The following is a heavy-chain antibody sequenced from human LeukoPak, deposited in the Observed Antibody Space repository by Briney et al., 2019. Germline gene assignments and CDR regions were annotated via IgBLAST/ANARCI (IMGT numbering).Heavy chain of an antibody. CDR1: GYSFSSYG. Sequence: GASVKVSCKTSGYSFSSYGISWVRQAPGQGLEWMGWISATNGNTKYTQSLQGRVTMTTDTSTRTAYMELRSLRSDDTAVYYCARDRFITAAAQGNWFDPWGQGTLVTVSS. D-gene: IGHD6-13*01. J-gene: IGHJ5*02. V-gene: IGHV1-18*01. CDR2: ISATNGNT. CDR3: ARDRFITAAAQGNWFDP.